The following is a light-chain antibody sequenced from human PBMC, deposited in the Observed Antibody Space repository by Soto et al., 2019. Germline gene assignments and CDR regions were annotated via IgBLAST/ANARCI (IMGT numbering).Light chain of an antibody. CDR3: QQRSNWPIT. CDR2: GTS. Sequence: EIVLPQSPATLSLSPGERATLSCRASPSVTNYLAWYQQKPGQPPRLLIYGTSSRATGIPARFSGSGSGTDFTLTISSLEPEDFAVYYCQQRSNWPITFGQGTRLEIK. CDR1: PSVTNY. J-gene: IGKJ5*01. V-gene: IGKV3-11*01.